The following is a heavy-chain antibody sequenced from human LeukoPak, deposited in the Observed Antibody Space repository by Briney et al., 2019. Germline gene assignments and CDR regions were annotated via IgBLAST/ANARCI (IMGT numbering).Heavy chain of an antibody. V-gene: IGHV1-24*01. CDR1: GYTLTELS. Sequence: GASVTVSFKVSGYTLTELSMHWVRQAPGKGLEWMGGFDPEDGETIYAQKFQDRVTMTEDTSTDTAYMELSSLRSEDTAVYYCATAYYDFRSGYRAGRATVGFDPWGQGTLVTVSS. CDR3: ATAYYDFRSGYRAGRATVGFDP. J-gene: IGHJ5*02. CDR2: FDPEDGET. D-gene: IGHD3-3*01.